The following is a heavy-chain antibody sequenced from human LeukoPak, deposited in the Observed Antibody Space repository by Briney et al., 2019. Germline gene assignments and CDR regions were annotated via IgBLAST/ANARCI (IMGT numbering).Heavy chain of an antibody. V-gene: IGHV3-33*01. J-gene: IGHJ4*02. CDR3: ARDIDYGGNHADY. CDR2: IWYDGSNK. Sequence: GGSLRLSCAASGFPFSSYGMHWVRQAPGKGLEWVAVIWYDGSNKYYADSVKGRFTISRDNSKNTLYLHMNSLRAEDRAVYYCARDIDYGGNHADYWRQGTLVTVSS. D-gene: IGHD4-23*01. CDR1: GFPFSSYG.